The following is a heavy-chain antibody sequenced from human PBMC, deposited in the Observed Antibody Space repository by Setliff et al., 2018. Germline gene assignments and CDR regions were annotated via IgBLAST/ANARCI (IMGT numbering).Heavy chain of an antibody. CDR1: GYSFTSNW. CDR3: ARDSNYEGAYDY. V-gene: IGHV5-51*01. J-gene: IGHJ4*02. D-gene: IGHD4-4*01. Sequence: PGESLKISCKGSGYSFTSNWIAWVRQMPGKGLECMGIIYPGDSDTRYSPSFQGQVTISADKSINTAYLQWSSLKAADTAMYYCARDSNYEGAYDYWGQGTLVTVSS. CDR2: IYPGDSDT.